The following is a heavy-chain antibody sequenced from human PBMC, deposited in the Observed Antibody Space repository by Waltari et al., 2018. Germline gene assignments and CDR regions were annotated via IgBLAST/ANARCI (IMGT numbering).Heavy chain of an antibody. V-gene: IGHV3-53*01. CDR1: GFTVSSNY. CDR3: ARTDYYDSSGPGGDAFDI. Sequence: EVQLVESGGGLIQPGGSLRLSCAASGFTVSSNYMSWVRQAPGKGLEWVSVIYSGGSTYYADAVKGRFTISRDNSKNTLYLQMNSLRAEDTAVYYCARTDYYDSSGPGGDAFDIWGQGTMVTVSS. CDR2: IYSGGST. J-gene: IGHJ3*02. D-gene: IGHD3-22*01.